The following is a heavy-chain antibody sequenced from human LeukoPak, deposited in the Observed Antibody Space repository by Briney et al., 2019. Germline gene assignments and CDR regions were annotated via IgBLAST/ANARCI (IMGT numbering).Heavy chain of an antibody. V-gene: IGHV3-48*03. Sequence: GGSLRLSCAASGFTFSSYEMNWVRQAPGKGLEWVSYISSSGSSIYYADSVKGRFTISRDNAKNSLYLQMNSLRAEDTAVYYCARGGSVGGSFDSSGYYPDYWGQGTLVTVSS. CDR1: GFTFSSYE. D-gene: IGHD3-22*01. J-gene: IGHJ4*02. CDR3: ARGGSVGGSFDSSGYYPDY. CDR2: ISSSGSSI.